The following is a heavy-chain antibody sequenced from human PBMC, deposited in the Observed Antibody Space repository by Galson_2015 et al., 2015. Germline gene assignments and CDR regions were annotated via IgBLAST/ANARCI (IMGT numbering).Heavy chain of an antibody. Sequence: SVKVSCKVSGYTLTELSMHWVRQAPGKGLEWMGGFDPEDGETIYAQKFQGRVTMTEDTSTDTAYMELSSLRSEDAAVYYCATVRGGTTRWFDPWGQGTLVTVSS. CDR1: GYTLTELS. CDR3: ATVRGGTTRWFDP. CDR2: FDPEDGET. D-gene: IGHD1-7*01. J-gene: IGHJ5*02. V-gene: IGHV1-24*01.